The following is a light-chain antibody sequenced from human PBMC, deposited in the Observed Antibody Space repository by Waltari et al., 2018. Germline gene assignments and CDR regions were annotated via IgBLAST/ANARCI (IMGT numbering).Light chain of an antibody. CDR3: QTWGNGMRV. CDR1: GGHTDNA. J-gene: IGLJ3*02. V-gene: IGLV4-69*01. Sequence: QLVRTQSPPASPSLGASVKPTCTVSGGHTDNAIAWHQQRPEKGPRDLLKLNIDGSHVKGAGIPDSFSGSSSGAERYLTISSLQSDDEADYYCQTWGNGMRVFGGGTKLTVL. CDR2: LNIDGSH.